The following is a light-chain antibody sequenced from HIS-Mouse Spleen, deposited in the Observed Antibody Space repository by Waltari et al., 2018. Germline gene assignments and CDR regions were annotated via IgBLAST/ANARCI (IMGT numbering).Light chain of an antibody. V-gene: IGLV3-19*01. CDR3: NSRDSSGNSNV. CDR2: GKN. Sequence: SSELTQDPAVSVALGQTVRITCQGDSLRSYYASWYQQKPGQAPVLVINGKNNRPSWIPDRISGSSSGNTASLTITGAQAENEADYYCNSRDSSGNSNVFGSGTKVTVL. J-gene: IGLJ6*01. CDR1: SLRSYY.